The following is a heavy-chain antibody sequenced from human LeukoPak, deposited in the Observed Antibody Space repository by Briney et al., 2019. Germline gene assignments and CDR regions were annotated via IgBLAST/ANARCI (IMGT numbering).Heavy chain of an antibody. CDR3: ARGVVTGTQEL. D-gene: IGHD1-7*01. Sequence: PSETLSLTCTVSGGSISSYYWSWIRQPPGKGLEWIGYIYYSGSTNYNPSLKSRVTISVDTSKNQFSLKLSSVTAADTAVYYCARGVVTGTQELGGQGTLVTVSS. J-gene: IGHJ4*02. V-gene: IGHV4-59*01. CDR2: IYYSGST. CDR1: GGSISSYY.